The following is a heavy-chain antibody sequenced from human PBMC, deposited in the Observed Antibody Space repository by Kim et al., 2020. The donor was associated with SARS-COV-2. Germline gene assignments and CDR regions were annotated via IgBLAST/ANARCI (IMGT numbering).Heavy chain of an antibody. Sequence: GGSLRLSCAASGFTFSSYAMHWVRQAPGKGLEWVAVISYDGSNKYYADSVKGRFTISRDNSKNTLYLQMNSLRAEDTAVYYCARDGWVCSSTSCYVSRSGSWFDPWGQGTLVTVSS. J-gene: IGHJ5*02. CDR2: ISYDGSNK. V-gene: IGHV3-30*04. D-gene: IGHD2-2*01. CDR3: ARDGWVCSSTSCYVSRSGSWFDP. CDR1: GFTFSSYA.